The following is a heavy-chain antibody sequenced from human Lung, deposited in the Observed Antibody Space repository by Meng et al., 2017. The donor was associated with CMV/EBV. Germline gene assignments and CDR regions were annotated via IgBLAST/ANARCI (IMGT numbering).Heavy chain of an antibody. CDR1: GFTLSNYA. J-gene: IGHJ4*02. CDR2: IYSGDSST. Sequence: GGSLRLXCAASGFTLSNYAMSWVRQAPGKGLEWVSVIYSGDSSTHYADSVKCRFTISRDNSKNTLYLQMNSLRAEDTAVYYCAKDHMLSYFDYWGQGTLVTVSS. CDR3: AKDHMLSYFDY. V-gene: IGHV3-23*03. D-gene: IGHD2-8*01.